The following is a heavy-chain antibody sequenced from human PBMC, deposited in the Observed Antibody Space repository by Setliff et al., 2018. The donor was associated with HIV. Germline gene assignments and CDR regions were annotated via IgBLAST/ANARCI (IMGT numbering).Heavy chain of an antibody. CDR3: ARGAIVPAAMVSRYNYYGMDV. D-gene: IGHD2-2*01. J-gene: IGHJ6*02. V-gene: IGHV1-18*01. Sequence: ALVKVSCKASGYTFTRYGISWVRQAPGQGLEWMGWISAYNGNTNYAKKLQGRVTMTTDTSTSTAYMELRSLRSDDTAVYYCARGAIVPAAMVSRYNYYGMDVWGQGTTVTV. CDR2: ISAYNGNT. CDR1: GYTFTRYG.